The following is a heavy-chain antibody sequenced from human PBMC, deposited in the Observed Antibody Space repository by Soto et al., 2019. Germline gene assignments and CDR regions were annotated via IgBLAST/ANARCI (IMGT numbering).Heavy chain of an antibody. CDR1: GGTFNTYA. V-gene: IGHV1-69*19. CDR3: AREVQVHTPAFVY. D-gene: IGHD3-10*01. CDR2: ISPMFGAA. J-gene: IGHJ4*02. Sequence: QVQLVQSGAEMKKPGSSVKVSCQSSGGTFNTYAMNWVRQAPGQGPEWMGDISPMFGAANYAPKIQGRVTITAAESTGTSYMQLSSLTSVGTALYFCAREVQVHTPAFVYWGQGTLVTVSS.